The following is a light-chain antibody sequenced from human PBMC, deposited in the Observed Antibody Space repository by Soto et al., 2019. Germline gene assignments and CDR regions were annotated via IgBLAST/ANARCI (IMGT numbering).Light chain of an antibody. CDR1: QSIDNM. V-gene: IGKV3-15*01. CDR2: AAS. Sequence: IVMTQSPATLSVSPGERATLSCRAGQSIDNMLAWYQQRPGQAPRLLIYAASTRATGIPARFSGSGSETEFTLTISGLQPEDFGVYYCQQYKFWRTFGQGTKVDIK. CDR3: QQYKFWRT. J-gene: IGKJ1*01.